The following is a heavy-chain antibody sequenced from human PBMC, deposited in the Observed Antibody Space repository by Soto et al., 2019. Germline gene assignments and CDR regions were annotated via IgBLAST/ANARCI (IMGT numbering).Heavy chain of an antibody. J-gene: IGHJ4*02. CDR2: IFSNDEK. V-gene: IGHV2-26*01. D-gene: IGHD3-22*01. CDR3: ARIRKVDSSGYRYYFDY. CDR1: GFSLSNARMG. Sequence: QVTLKESGPVLVKPTETLTLTCTVSGFSLSNARMGVSWIRQPPGKALEWLAHIFSNDEKSYSTSLKSRLTISKDTSKSQVVLTMTNMDPVDTATSYCARIRKVDSSGYRYYFDYWGQGTLVTVSS.